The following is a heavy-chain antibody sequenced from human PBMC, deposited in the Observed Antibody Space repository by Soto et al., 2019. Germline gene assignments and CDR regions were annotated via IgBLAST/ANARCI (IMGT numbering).Heavy chain of an antibody. CDR1: GGSISGHC. D-gene: IGHD6-19*01. CDR3: ARVGSSGWSPDY. V-gene: IGHV4-59*11. CDR2: IFYTGST. J-gene: IGHJ4*02. Sequence: SETLSLTCTVSGGSISGHCWTWIRQPPGKGLEWIGYIFYTGSTNYNPSLKSRVTISVDTSKNQFSLKLSSVTAADAAVYYCARVGSSGWSPDYWGPGTLVTVSS.